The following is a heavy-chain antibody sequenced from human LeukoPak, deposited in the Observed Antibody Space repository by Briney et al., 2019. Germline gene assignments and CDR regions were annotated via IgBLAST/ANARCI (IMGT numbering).Heavy chain of an antibody. CDR1: GFTFSSYW. Sequence: GESLRLSCAASGFTFSSYWMHWVRQAPGKGLVWVSRINSDGSSTSYADSVKGRFTISRDNAKNTLYLQMNSLRAEDTAVYYCARSLGASAFDYWGQGTLVTVSS. D-gene: IGHD1-26*01. CDR2: INSDGSST. V-gene: IGHV3-74*01. CDR3: ARSLGASAFDY. J-gene: IGHJ4*02.